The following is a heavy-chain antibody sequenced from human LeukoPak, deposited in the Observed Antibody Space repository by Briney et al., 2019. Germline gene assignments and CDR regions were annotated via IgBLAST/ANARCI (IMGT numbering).Heavy chain of an antibody. CDR2: IYSGGRT. D-gene: IGHD2-21*02. J-gene: IGHJ4*02. Sequence: GGSLRLSCAAAGFTFNNYAMSWVRQAPGKGLEWVSVIYSGGRTYYADSVKGRFTISRDNSKSTLYLQMNSLRAEDTAVYYCARGDVYFDYWGQGTLVTVSS. CDR1: GFTFNNYA. V-gene: IGHV3-53*01. CDR3: ARGDVYFDY.